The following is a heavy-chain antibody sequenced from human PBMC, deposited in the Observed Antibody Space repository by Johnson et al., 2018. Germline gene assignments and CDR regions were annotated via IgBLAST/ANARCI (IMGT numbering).Heavy chain of an antibody. CDR3: AKGRGPFYYSDMDF. Sequence: VQLVESGGGLVQPGGSLRLSCAASGLAFSSFAMSWVRQAPGKGLEWVSLISGSGRSTYYADSVKGRVPISRDNSKNTWYVEMNSLGADDTALYYCAKGRGPFYYSDMDFWCQGSTVTVSS. CDR1: GLAFSSFA. V-gene: IGHV3-23*04. CDR2: ISGSGRST. J-gene: IGHJ6*02.